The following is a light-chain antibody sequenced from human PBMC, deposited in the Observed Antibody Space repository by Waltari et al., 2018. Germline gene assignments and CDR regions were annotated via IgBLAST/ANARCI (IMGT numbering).Light chain of an antibody. CDR3: TSYTSRSTWV. J-gene: IGLJ3*02. Sequence: QSALAQPASVSGSPGQSITISCTGTSSDVGGYNYVSWYQQHAGKATRLMIYDVSNRTSGVSNCFSSSQSGKTASMTIYVLQADDEADYSRTSYTSRSTWVIGGGTNLTVL. V-gene: IGLV2-14*01. CDR2: DVS. CDR1: SSDVGGYNY.